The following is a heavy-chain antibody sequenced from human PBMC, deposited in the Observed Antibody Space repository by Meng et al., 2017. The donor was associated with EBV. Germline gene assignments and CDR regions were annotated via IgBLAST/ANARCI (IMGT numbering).Heavy chain of an antibody. CDR3: ASESGRGFTPDY. Sequence: QGQLEEAGGEVKKTGSSVKVSCRTSGGTFRRYAVSWVRQAPGQGLEWMGGLIPMSGAPHYAQKFQDRVTIFADESTSTHSMELNNLRFEDTAMYYCASESGRGFTPDYWGQGTLVTVSS. CDR1: GGTFRRYA. CDR2: LIPMSGAP. V-gene: IGHV1-69*01. D-gene: IGHD3-10*01. J-gene: IGHJ4*02.